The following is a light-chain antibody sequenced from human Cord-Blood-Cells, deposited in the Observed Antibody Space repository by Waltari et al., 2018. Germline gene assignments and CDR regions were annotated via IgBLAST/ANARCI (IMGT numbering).Light chain of an antibody. CDR1: QSISSY. V-gene: IGKV1-39*01. J-gene: IGKJ4*01. Sequence: DIQMTQSPSSLSVSVADRATITCRASQSISSYLNWYQQKPGKAPKLLIYAASSLQSGVPSRFSGSRSGTDFTLTISSLQPEDYATYYCQQSYSTPLTFGGGTKVEIK. CDR3: QQSYSTPLT. CDR2: AAS.